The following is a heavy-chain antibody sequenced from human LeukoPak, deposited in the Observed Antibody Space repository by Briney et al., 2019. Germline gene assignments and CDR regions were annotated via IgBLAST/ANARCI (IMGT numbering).Heavy chain of an antibody. D-gene: IGHD3-9*01. CDR3: ASRLRYFDWSFDY. CDR1: GFTFSSYA. CDR2: ISYDGSNK. J-gene: IGHJ4*02. V-gene: IGHV3-30*04. Sequence: GGSLRLSCAASGFTFSSYAMHWVRQAPGKGLEWVAVISYDGSNKYYADSVKGRFTISRDNSKNTLYLQMNSLRAEDTAVYYCASRLRYFDWSFDYWGQGTLVTVSS.